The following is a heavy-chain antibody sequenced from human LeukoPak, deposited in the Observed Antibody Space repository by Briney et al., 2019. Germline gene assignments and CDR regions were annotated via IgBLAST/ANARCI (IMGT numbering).Heavy chain of an antibody. CDR3: ARGEYSYGPFDP. J-gene: IGHJ5*02. CDR2: INPNSGGT. D-gene: IGHD5-18*01. Sequence: ASVEVSCKASGYTFTGYYMHRVRQAPGQGLEWMGRINPNSGGTNYAQKFQGRVTMTRDTSISTAYMELSRLRSDDTAVYYCARGEYSYGPFDPWGQRTLVTVSS. V-gene: IGHV1-2*06. CDR1: GYTFTGYY.